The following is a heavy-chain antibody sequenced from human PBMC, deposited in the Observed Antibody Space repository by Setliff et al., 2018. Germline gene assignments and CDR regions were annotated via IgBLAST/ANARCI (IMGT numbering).Heavy chain of an antibody. CDR2: FHTGEAT. J-gene: IGHJ4*02. CDR3: ARESATIGEFPLYYFDK. Sequence: SETLSLTCSVSGGSISSGGFYWSWIRQSAGRGLEWIGHFHTGEATDYNLSLKSRVTISLDSSKNQFSLRLSSVTAADAAVYFCARESATIGEFPLYYFDKWGQGIPVTVSS. CDR1: GGSISSGGFY. D-gene: IGHD3-10*01. V-gene: IGHV4-61*09.